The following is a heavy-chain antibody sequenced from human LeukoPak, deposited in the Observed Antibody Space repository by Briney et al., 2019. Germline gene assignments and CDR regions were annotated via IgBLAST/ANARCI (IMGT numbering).Heavy chain of an antibody. J-gene: IGHJ3*02. Sequence: PSETLSLTCAVYGGSFSGYYWSWIRQPPGKGLEWIGYIYYSGSTNYNPSLKSRVTISVDTSKNQFSLKLSSVTAADTAVYYCARDAYYYDSSGYFYGAFDIWGQGTMVTVSS. CDR3: ARDAYYYDSSGYFYGAFDI. CDR2: IYYSGST. CDR1: GGSFSGYY. D-gene: IGHD3-22*01. V-gene: IGHV4-59*01.